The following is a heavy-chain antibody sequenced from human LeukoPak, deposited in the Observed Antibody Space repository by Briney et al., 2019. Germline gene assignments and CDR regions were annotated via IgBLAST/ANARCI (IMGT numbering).Heavy chain of an antibody. J-gene: IGHJ4*02. Sequence: SETLSLTCTVSGDSISGYYWSWIRQPPGKGLEWIGYIYYSGSTNYNPSLKSRVTISVDTSKNQFSLKLSSVTAADTAVYYCARCRRYYGSGYYFDYWGQGTLVTVSS. CDR2: IYYSGST. D-gene: IGHD3-10*01. V-gene: IGHV4-59*01. CDR1: GDSISGYY. CDR3: ARCRRYYGSGYYFDY.